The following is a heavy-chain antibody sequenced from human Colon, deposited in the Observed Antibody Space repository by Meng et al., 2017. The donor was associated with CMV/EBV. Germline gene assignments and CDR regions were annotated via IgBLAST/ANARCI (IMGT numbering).Heavy chain of an antibody. J-gene: IGHJ4*02. D-gene: IGHD1-26*01. CDR3: AKVLVGPYYFDY. Sequence: GGSLRLSCAASGFTFSSYAMSRVRQAPGKGLEWVSAISGTGGSTYYADAVKGRFTISRDNSKNTLYLQMNSLRAEDTAVYYCAKVLVGPYYFDYWGQGTLVTVSS. V-gene: IGHV3-23*01. CDR2: ISGTGGST. CDR1: GFTFSSYA.